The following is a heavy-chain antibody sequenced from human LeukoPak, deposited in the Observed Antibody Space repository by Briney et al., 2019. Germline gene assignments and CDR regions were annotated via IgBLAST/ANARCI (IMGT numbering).Heavy chain of an antibody. CDR2: IYNIGSS. Sequence: SETLSLTCTVSDASISSYSWSWIRQPPGKGLEWIGYIYNIGSSNYNPSLKSRVTISADTSKNQFSLKLNSVTAADTAVYYCARHSPSKVGFDYWGQGTLVAVSS. D-gene: IGHD1-26*01. J-gene: IGHJ4*02. CDR3: ARHSPSKVGFDY. CDR1: DASISSYS. V-gene: IGHV4-59*08.